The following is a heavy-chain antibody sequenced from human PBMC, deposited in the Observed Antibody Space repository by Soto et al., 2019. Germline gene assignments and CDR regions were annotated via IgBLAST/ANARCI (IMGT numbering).Heavy chain of an antibody. D-gene: IGHD2-21*02. CDR1: GFTFSSYA. CDR2: ISSNGGST. J-gene: IGHJ3*02. V-gene: IGHV3-64D*08. CDR3: VKDTNIVVVTADAFDI. Sequence: GGSLRLSCSASGFTFSSYAMHWVRQAPGKGLEYVSAISSNGGSTYYADSVKGRFTISRDNSKNTLYLQMSSLRAEDTAVYYCVKDTNIVVVTADAFDIWGQGTMVTVSS.